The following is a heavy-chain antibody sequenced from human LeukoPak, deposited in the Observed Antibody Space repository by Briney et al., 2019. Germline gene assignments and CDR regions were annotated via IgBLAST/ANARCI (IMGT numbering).Heavy chain of an antibody. V-gene: IGHV3-53*04. Sequence: GGSLRLSCAASGFTVSTNCMTWVRQAPGKGLEWVSTIYSGGTTYYADSVMGRFTISRHNSRNTLYLQMNSLRAEDTAVYYCARVDTVMAYYFDLWGQGILVTVSS. CDR3: ARVDTVMAYYFDL. CDR1: GFTVSTNC. CDR2: IYSGGTT. D-gene: IGHD5-18*01. J-gene: IGHJ4*02.